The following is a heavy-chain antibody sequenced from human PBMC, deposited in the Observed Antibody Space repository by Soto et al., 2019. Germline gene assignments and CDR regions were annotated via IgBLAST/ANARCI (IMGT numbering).Heavy chain of an antibody. CDR1: GGSISSYY. Sequence: PSETLSLTCTVSGGSISSYYWSWIRQPPGKGLEWIGYIYYSGSTNYNPSLKSRVTISVDTSKNQFSLKLSSVTAADTAVYYCARSGYYGSGSYYTGTLFDYWGQGTLVTVSS. D-gene: IGHD3-10*01. CDR2: IYYSGST. CDR3: ARSGYYGSGSYYTGTLFDY. V-gene: IGHV4-59*01. J-gene: IGHJ4*02.